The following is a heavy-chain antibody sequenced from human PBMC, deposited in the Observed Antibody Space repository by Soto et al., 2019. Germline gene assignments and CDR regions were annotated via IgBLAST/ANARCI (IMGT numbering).Heavy chain of an antibody. Sequence: SVKVSCNAAGYTFNGYYMDWVRQAPGQGLELMGWINPNSGGTNYAQKFQGRVTMTRDTSISTAYMELSRLRSDDTAVYYCAREDGYNYDYWGQGTLVTVSS. D-gene: IGHD5-12*01. CDR1: GYTFNGYY. CDR2: INPNSGGT. J-gene: IGHJ4*02. CDR3: AREDGYNYDY. V-gene: IGHV1-2*02.